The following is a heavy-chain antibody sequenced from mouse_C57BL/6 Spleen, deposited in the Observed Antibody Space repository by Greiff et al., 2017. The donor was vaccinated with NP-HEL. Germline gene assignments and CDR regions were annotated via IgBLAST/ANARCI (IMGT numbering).Heavy chain of an antibody. J-gene: IGHJ1*03. D-gene: IGHD1-1*01. Sequence: QVQLQQPGAELVKPGASVKLSCKASGYTFTSYWMQWVKQRPGQGLEWIGEIAPSDSYTNYNQKFKGKATLTVDTSSSTAYMQLSSLTSEDSAVYYCARTSRGSFYWYFDVWGTGTTVTVSS. CDR2: IAPSDSYT. CDR3: ARTSRGSFYWYFDV. V-gene: IGHV1-50*01. CDR1: GYTFTSYW.